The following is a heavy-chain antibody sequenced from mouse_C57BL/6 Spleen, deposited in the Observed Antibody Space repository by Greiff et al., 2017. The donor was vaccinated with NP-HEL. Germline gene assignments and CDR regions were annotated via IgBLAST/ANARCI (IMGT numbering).Heavy chain of an antibody. J-gene: IGHJ4*01. D-gene: IGHD2-3*01. CDR3: ARREVYDGYPYAMDY. CDR1: GFTFSDYG. V-gene: IGHV5-17*01. CDR2: ISSGSSTI. Sequence: DVMLVESGGGLVKPGGSLKLSCAASGFTFSDYGMHWVRQAPEKGLEWVAYISSGSSTIYYADTVKGRFTISRDNAKNTLFLQMTSLRSEDTAMYYCARREVYDGYPYAMDYWGQGTSVTVSS.